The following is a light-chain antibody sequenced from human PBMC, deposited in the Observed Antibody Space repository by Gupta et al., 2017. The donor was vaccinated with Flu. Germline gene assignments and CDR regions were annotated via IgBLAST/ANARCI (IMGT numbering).Light chain of an antibody. CDR1: TLPKQY. V-gene: IGLV3-25*03. CDR2: KDT. J-gene: IGLJ3*02. CDR3: QSEASSAPSLV. Sequence: SYELTQPPSVSVSPGQTARITCSGDTLPKQYAFWYQQKPGQAPLLVRYKDTERPSGIPERVAGSSSGTTVTWNISVVQAEDEADDDGQSEASSAPSLVCGGGTKL.